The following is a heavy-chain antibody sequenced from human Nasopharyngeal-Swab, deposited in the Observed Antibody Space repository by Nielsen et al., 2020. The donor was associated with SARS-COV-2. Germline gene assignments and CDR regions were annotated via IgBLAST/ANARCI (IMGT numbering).Heavy chain of an antibody. Sequence: GGSLRLSCAASGCTFSSYAMSWVRQAPGKGLGWVSAISGSGGSTYYADSVKGRFTISRDNSKNTLYLQMNSLRAEDTAVYYCARKNYYDSSGYYLVHFYYYYYGMDVWGQGTTVTVSS. CDR1: GCTFSSYA. D-gene: IGHD3-22*01. J-gene: IGHJ6*02. CDR2: ISGSGGST. V-gene: IGHV3-23*01. CDR3: ARKNYYDSSGYYLVHFYYYYYGMDV.